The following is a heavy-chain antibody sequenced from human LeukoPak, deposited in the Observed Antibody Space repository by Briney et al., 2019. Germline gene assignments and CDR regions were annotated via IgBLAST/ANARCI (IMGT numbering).Heavy chain of an antibody. CDR1: GGSIRSYY. CDR3: ARKGFGNKNWFDP. V-gene: IGHV4-59*01. J-gene: IGHJ5*02. D-gene: IGHD1-14*01. CDR2: IYYSGST. Sequence: PSETLSLTCTVSGGSIRSYYWSWIRQPPGKGLEWIGYIYYSGSTNYNPSLKGRVTISVDTSKNQFSLKLSSVTAADTAVYYCARKGFGNKNWFDPWGQGTLVTVSS.